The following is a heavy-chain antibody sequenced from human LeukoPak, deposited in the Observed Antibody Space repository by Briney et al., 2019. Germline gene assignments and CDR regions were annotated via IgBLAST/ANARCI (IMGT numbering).Heavy chain of an antibody. D-gene: IGHD6-25*01. CDR3: TRGGYSGSSYRFS. J-gene: IGHJ4*02. V-gene: IGHV3-74*01. Sequence: GGSLRLSCAASGFRFSEYWMHWVRQAPGKGPEWLSRISKDGSDVVYADSAKGRFTASRDNAKNTVYLQVTNLRHEDTAVYFCTRGGYSGSSYRFSWGQGTLVTVGS. CDR1: GFRFSEYW. CDR2: ISKDGSDV.